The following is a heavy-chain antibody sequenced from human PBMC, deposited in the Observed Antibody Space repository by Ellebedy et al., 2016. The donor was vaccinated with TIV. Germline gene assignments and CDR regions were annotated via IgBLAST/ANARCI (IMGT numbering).Heavy chain of an antibody. Sequence: MPGGSLRLSCTVSGGSISSYYWSWIRQPPGKGLEWIGYIYYSGSTNYNPSLKSRVTISVDTSKNQFSLKLSSVTAADTAVYYCARGGRELPFDYWGQGTLVTVSS. D-gene: IGHD1-26*01. J-gene: IGHJ4*02. CDR2: IYYSGST. CDR1: GGSISSYY. V-gene: IGHV4-59*01. CDR3: ARGGRELPFDY.